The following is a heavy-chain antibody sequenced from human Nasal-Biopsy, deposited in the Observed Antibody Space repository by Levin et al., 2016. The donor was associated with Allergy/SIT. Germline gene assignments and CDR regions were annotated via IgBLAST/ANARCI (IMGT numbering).Heavy chain of an antibody. J-gene: IGHJ3*02. V-gene: IGHV4-59*08. D-gene: IGHD3-10*01. CDR1: GGSISSHY. CDR2: IYDTGKT. Sequence: SETLSLTCSVSGGSISSHYWSWIRQPPGKGLEWLGYIYDTGKTNYNPSLKSRVTISADTSKSQVSLRLSSVTAADTAIYFCARRDYDYYDSGTFAFDIWGRGTMVTVSS. CDR3: ARRDYDYYDSGTFAFDI.